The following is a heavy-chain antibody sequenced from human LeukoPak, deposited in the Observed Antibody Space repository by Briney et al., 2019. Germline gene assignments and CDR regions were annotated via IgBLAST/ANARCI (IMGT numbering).Heavy chain of an antibody. D-gene: IGHD6-19*01. V-gene: IGHV4-61*05. CDR2: IYYSGST. J-gene: IGHJ4*02. CDR3: ARFLGPGGSGWYGY. CDR1: GGSISSSSYY. Sequence: SETLSLTCTVSGGSISSSSYYWGWIRQPPGKGLEWIGYIYYSGSTNYNPSLKSRVTISVDTSKNQFSLKLSSVTAADTAVYYCARFLGPGGSGWYGYWGQGTLVTVSS.